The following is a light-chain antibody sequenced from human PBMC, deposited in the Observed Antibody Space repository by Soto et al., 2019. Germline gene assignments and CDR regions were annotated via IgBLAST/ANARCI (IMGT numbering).Light chain of an antibody. Sequence: DIQMTQSPSSLSASVGDRVTITCRASQGIRNDLAWYQVKPGKAPKLLIYAASTLESGVPSRFSATVSGTEFSPTITSLQPEDFATYYCQQLFDSPITFGQGTRLEIK. V-gene: IGKV1-17*01. J-gene: IGKJ5*01. CDR2: AAS. CDR1: QGIRND. CDR3: QQLFDSPIT.